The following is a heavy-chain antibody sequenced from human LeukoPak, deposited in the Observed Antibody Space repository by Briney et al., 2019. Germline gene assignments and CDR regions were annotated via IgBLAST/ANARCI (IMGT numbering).Heavy chain of an antibody. V-gene: IGHV3-23*01. D-gene: IGHD2-15*01. J-gene: IGHJ3*02. CDR3: AREAVVAGTDDASDI. CDR2: ISGSGTST. Sequence: SGGSLRLSCAASGFTFRSYAMSWVRQAPGKGLEWVLAISGSGTSTYYADSVKGRFTISRDNSKNTLYLQMNSLRAEDTAIYYCAREAVVAGTDDASDIWGRGTMVTVSS. CDR1: GFTFRSYA.